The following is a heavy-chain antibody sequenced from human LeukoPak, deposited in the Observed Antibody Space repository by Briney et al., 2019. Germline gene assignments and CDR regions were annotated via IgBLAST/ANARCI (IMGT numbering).Heavy chain of an antibody. V-gene: IGHV1-69*04. CDR3: ARAITMVRGVTVDYYYGMDV. D-gene: IGHD3-10*01. Sequence: WASVKVSCKASGGTFSSYAISWVRQAPRQGLEWMGRIIPILGIANYAQKFQGRVTITADKSTSTAYMELSSLRSEDTAVYYCARAITMVRGVTVDYYYGMDVWGQGTTVTVSS. J-gene: IGHJ6*02. CDR2: IIPILGIA. CDR1: GGTFSSYA.